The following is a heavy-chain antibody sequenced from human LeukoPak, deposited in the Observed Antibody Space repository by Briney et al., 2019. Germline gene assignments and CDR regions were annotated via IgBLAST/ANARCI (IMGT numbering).Heavy chain of an antibody. J-gene: IGHJ4*02. CDR2: IIPIFGTA. CDR1: GGTFSNYA. CDR3: ARISSYDSSAYPPGN. V-gene: IGHV1-69*05. Sequence: ASVKVSCKASGGTFSNYAISWVRQAPGQGLEWMGGIIPIFGTADYPQKFQGRGTITTDESTSTTYMELSSLRSEDAAVYYCARISSYDSSAYPPGNWGQGTLVTVSS. D-gene: IGHD3-22*01.